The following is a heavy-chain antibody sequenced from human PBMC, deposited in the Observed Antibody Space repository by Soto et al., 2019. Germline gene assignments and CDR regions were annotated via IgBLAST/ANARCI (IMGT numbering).Heavy chain of an antibody. Sequence: GGSLRLSCAASGFTFRNYAMSWVRQAPGRGLEWVANIKQDGSEKYYVDSVKGRFTISRDNAKNSLYLQMNSLRAEDTAVYYCAREKYCSGGSCYVAFDYWGQGTLVTVSS. CDR1: GFTFRNYA. V-gene: IGHV3-7*01. D-gene: IGHD2-15*01. CDR3: AREKYCSGGSCYVAFDY. J-gene: IGHJ4*02. CDR2: IKQDGSEK.